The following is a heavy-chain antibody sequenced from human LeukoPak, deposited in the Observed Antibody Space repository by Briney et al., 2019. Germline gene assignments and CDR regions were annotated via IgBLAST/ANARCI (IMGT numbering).Heavy chain of an antibody. CDR3: ARGQKRGPEQWLVRGYYFDY. CDR2: IYYSGST. Sequence: SETLSLTCTVSGGSISIYYWSWIRQPPGKGLEWIGYIYYSGSTNYNPSLKSRVTISVDTSQNQCSVKLSSVTAADTAVYYCARGQKRGPEQWLVRGYYFDYWGQGPLVTVS. J-gene: IGHJ4*02. V-gene: IGHV4-59*01. D-gene: IGHD6-19*01. CDR1: GGSISIYY.